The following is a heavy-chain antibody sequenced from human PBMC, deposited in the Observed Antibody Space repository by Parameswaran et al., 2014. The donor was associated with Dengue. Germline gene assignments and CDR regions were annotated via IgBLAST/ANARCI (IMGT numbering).Heavy chain of an antibody. CDR2: ISSSSSTI. J-gene: IGHJ6*03. Sequence: GESLKISCAASGFTFSNYNMNWVRQAPGKGLEWVSYISSSSSTIYYADSVKGRFTISRENAKNSLYLQMNSLRDEDTAVYYCADGRLWFGEPNYYMDVWDRGTTVTVSS. V-gene: IGHV3-48*02. D-gene: IGHD3-10*01. CDR3: ADGRLWFGEPNYYMDV. CDR1: GFTFSNYN.